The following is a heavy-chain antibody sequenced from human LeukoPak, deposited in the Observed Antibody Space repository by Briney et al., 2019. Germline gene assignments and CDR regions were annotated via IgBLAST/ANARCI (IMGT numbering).Heavy chain of an antibody. V-gene: IGHV4-59*01. Sequence: KPSETLSLTCTVSGGSISSYYWSWIRQPPGKGLEWIGYIYYSGSTNYNPSLKSRVTISVDTSKDQFSLKLSSVTAADTAVYYCARVDSVAAAGTLDYWGQGTLVTVSS. D-gene: IGHD6-13*01. CDR1: GGSISSYY. J-gene: IGHJ4*02. CDR2: IYYSGST. CDR3: ARVDSVAAAGTLDY.